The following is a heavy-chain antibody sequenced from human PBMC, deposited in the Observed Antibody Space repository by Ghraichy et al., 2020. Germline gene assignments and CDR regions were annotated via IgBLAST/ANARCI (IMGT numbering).Heavy chain of an antibody. CDR1: GFTFSTYR. CDR3: ARDTEEYWNVDSGGSDV. J-gene: IGHJ3*01. Sequence: GGSLRLSCGASGFTFSTYRMNWVRQAPGKGLEWVSYITSSSSNKYYADSVKGRFTISRDNAKNSVYLQMNSLRAEDTAVYYCARDTEEYWNVDSGGSDVWGQGTMVTVSS. D-gene: IGHD5-12*01. V-gene: IGHV3-48*04. CDR2: ITSSSSNK.